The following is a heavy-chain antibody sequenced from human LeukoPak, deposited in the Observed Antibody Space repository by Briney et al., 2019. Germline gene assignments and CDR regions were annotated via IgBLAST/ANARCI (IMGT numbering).Heavy chain of an antibody. Sequence: GGSLRLSCAASGVTVSSNYMSWVRQAPGKGLEWVAVISYDGSNKYYADSVKGRFTISRDNSKNTLYLQMNSLRAEDTAVYYCAKPGKYCSSTSCYTHFDYWGQGTLVTVSS. CDR3: AKPGKYCSSTSCYTHFDY. J-gene: IGHJ4*02. CDR2: ISYDGSNK. CDR1: GVTVSSNY. D-gene: IGHD2-2*02. V-gene: IGHV3-30*18.